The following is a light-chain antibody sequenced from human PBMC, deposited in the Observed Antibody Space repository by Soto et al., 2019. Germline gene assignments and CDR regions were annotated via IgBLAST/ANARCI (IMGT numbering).Light chain of an antibody. CDR1: SSDIGDYDY. J-gene: IGLJ2*01. Sequence: QSALTQPASVSGSPGQSITISCTGTSSDIGDYDYVSWYQHHPGKAPKLMIYEVSNRPSGISNRFSGSKSGNTASLTISGLQAEDEADYYCSSYTITNTYAVFGRGTKVTVL. CDR3: SSYTITNTYAV. V-gene: IGLV2-14*01. CDR2: EVS.